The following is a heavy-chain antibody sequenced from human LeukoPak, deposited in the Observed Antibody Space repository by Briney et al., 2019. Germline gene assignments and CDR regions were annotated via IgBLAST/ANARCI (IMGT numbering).Heavy chain of an antibody. Sequence: ASVKVSCKTSGYTFTNYDINWVRQATGQGLEWLGWMSPNNGNTGYAQKFQGRVTMTRDTSINTAYMELSSLRSEDTAVYYCATAPLYNWNDINYWGQGTLVTVSS. J-gene: IGHJ4*02. CDR2: MSPNNGNT. V-gene: IGHV1-8*01. CDR3: ATAPLYNWNDINY. CDR1: GYTFTNYD. D-gene: IGHD1-1*01.